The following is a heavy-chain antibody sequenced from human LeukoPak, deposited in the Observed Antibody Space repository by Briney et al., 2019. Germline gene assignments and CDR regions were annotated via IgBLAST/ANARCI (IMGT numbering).Heavy chain of an antibody. CDR3: ARISITIFGVVILDGWFDP. J-gene: IGHJ5*02. Sequence: SETLSLTCTVSGGSISSSSYYWGWIRQPPGKGLEWIGSIYYSGSTYYNASLKSQVSISIDTSKNQFSLKLSSVTAADTAVYYCARISITIFGVVILDGWFDPWGQGTLVTVSS. CDR1: GGSISSSSYY. V-gene: IGHV4-39*07. D-gene: IGHD3-3*01. CDR2: IYYSGST.